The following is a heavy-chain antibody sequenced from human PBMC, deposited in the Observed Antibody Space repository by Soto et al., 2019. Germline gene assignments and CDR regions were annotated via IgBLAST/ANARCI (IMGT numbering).Heavy chain of an antibody. CDR2: IYYSGST. CDR3: ARVATIVNDYYFYYYLDV. D-gene: IGHD5-12*01. V-gene: IGHV4-39*01. J-gene: IGHJ6*03. CDR1: CGSISSSSYY. Sequence: ADTLSLTCTVSCGSISSSSYYWGWIRQPPGKGLEWIGSIYYSGSTYYNPSLKSRVTISVDTSKNQFSLKLSSVTAADTAVYYCARVATIVNDYYFYYYLDVWGKGTTVTVSS.